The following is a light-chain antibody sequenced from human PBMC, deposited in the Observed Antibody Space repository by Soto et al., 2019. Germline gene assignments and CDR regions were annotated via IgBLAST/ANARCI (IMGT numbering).Light chain of an antibody. CDR2: GAS. J-gene: IGKJ3*01. Sequence: EIVLTQSPGTLSLSPGDRATLSCRASQSVRTNYLAWYQQSLGQAPRLLIYGASSRATGIPDRFSGNGSGTDFTLTISRLEPEDFAVYYCHQYGSTPFTFGPGTKVDI. CDR1: QSVRTNY. CDR3: HQYGSTPFT. V-gene: IGKV3-20*01.